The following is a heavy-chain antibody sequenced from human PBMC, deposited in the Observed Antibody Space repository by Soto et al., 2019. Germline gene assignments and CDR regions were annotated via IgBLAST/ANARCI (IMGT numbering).Heavy chain of an antibody. CDR3: AKGTYDSSGYYTAPDY. CDR2: ITWNSGYI. V-gene: IGHV3-9*01. Sequence: EVQLLESGGDLVQPGGSLRLSCVASGITFGSRAMSWVRQAPGEGLEWVSGITWNSGYIGYADSVKGRFTISKDNAKNSLYLKMNSLRPEDTAVYYCAKGTYDSSGYYTAPDYWGQGTLVTVSS. CDR1: GITFGSRA. J-gene: IGHJ4*02. D-gene: IGHD3-22*01.